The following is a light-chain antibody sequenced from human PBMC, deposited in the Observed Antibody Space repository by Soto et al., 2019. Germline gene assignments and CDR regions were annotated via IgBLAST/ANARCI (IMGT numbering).Light chain of an antibody. Sequence: EIVMTQSPATLSVSPGERATLSCRAIQSVSSDLAWYHQKPGQAPRLLIYGASTMATGIPARFSGSGSGTASTLTINSLQSDAFAVYYCQQDNNWPRTFGQGTKVEIK. CDR3: QQDNNWPRT. CDR1: QSVSSD. J-gene: IGKJ1*01. CDR2: GAS. V-gene: IGKV3-15*01.